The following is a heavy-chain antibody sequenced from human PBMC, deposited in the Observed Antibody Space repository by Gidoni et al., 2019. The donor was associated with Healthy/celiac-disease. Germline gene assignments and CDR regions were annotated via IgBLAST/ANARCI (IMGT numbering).Heavy chain of an antibody. CDR3: ATDHPGCSYFDY. D-gene: IGHD6-19*01. V-gene: IGHV4-39*07. J-gene: IGHJ4*02. CDR1: GCSISSSSYY. Sequence: QLQLQESGPGLVKPSETLSLTCTVSGCSISSSSYYWGWIRQPPGKGLEWIGSIYYSGSTYYNPSLKSRVTISVDTSKNQFSLKLSSVTAADTAVYYCATDHPGCSYFDYWGQGTLVTVSS. CDR2: IYYSGST.